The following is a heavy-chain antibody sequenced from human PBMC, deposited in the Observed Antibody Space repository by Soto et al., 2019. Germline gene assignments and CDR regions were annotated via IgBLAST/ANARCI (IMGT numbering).Heavy chain of an antibody. Sequence: QVQLQQWGAGLLKPSETLSLTCAVYGGSFSGYYWSWIRQPPGKGLEWIGEINHSGSTNYNPSLKSTVTISVDTSKNQFSLKLSSVTAADTAVYYCARAWYSSSPGSWFDPWGQGTLVTVSS. CDR1: GGSFSGYY. CDR2: INHSGST. J-gene: IGHJ5*02. CDR3: ARAWYSSSPGSWFDP. V-gene: IGHV4-34*01. D-gene: IGHD6-6*01.